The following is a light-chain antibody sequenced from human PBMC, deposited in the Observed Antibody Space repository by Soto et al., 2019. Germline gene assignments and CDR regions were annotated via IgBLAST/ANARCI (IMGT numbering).Light chain of an antibody. CDR2: VGTGGIVG. J-gene: IGLJ1*01. CDR1: SGYSNYK. CDR3: GADHGGGSNFVYV. V-gene: IGLV9-49*01. Sequence: QSVLTQPPSASASLGASVTLTCTLSSGYSNYKVDWYQQRPGKGPRFVLRVGTGGIVGSKGDGIPDRFSVLGSGLNRYLTSNNIQEEDESDYYCGADHGGGSNFVYVFGTGTKLTVL.